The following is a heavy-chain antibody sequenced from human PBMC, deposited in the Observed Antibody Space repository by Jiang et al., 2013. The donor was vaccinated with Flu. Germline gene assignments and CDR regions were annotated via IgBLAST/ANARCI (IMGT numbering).Heavy chain of an antibody. Sequence: GAEVKKPGSSVRVACKASGGNFNSYTISWVRQAPGQGLDWMGRIIPALGVTNYAQKFQGRVTITADKSTDTSSMELTSLRSDDTAVYYCVRGGFDFWDGHGTISNWLDPWGQGTLVTVSA. CDR1: GGNFNSYT. J-gene: IGHJ5*02. V-gene: IGHV1-69*02. CDR3: VRGGFDFWDGHGTISNWLDP. CDR2: IIPALGVT. D-gene: IGHD3-3*01.